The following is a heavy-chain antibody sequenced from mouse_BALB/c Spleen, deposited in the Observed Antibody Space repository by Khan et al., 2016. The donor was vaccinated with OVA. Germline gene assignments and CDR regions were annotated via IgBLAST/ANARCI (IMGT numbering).Heavy chain of an antibody. Sequence: EVQLVESGGDLVKPGGSLKLSCAASGFTFSTYGMSWVRQTPDKRLEWVAALSSGGSYTYYPDSVKGRFIISRDNAKNTLYLQMSSLKSEDIAMYYCTRLAYYYNSEGFAYWGQGTLVTVSA. CDR3: TRLAYYYNSEGFAY. V-gene: IGHV5-6*01. J-gene: IGHJ3*01. D-gene: IGHD1-1*01. CDR1: GFTFSTYG. CDR2: LSSGGSYT.